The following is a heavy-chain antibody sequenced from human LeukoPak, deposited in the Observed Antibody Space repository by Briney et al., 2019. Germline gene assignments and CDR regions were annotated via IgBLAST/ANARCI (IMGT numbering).Heavy chain of an antibody. Sequence: GGSLRLSCAASGFTFSSYGMHWVRQAPGKGLEWVAFIRYDGSNKYYADSVKGRFTISRDNSKNTLYLQMNSLRAEDTAVYYCAKDYDSSGYYYYYMDVWGKGTTVTVSS. D-gene: IGHD3-22*01. CDR2: IRYDGSNK. CDR3: AKDYDSSGYYYYYMDV. V-gene: IGHV3-30*02. CDR1: GFTFSSYG. J-gene: IGHJ6*03.